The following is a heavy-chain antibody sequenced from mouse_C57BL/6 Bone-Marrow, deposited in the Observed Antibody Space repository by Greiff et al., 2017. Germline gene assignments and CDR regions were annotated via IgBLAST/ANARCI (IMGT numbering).Heavy chain of an antibody. CDR1: GFTFSSYT. J-gene: IGHJ2*01. Sequence: EVQLVESGGGLVKPGGSLKLSCAASGFTFSSYTMSWVRQTPEKRLEWVATISGGGGNTYYPDSVKGRFTISSDNAKNTLYLQMSSLWSEDTALYYCARGYYYGSSLYFDYWGQGTTLTVSS. V-gene: IGHV5-9*01. D-gene: IGHD1-1*01. CDR2: ISGGGGNT. CDR3: ARGYYYGSSLYFDY.